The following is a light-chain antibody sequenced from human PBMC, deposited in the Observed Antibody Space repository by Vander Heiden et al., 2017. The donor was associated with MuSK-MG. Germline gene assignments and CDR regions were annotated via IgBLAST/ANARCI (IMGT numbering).Light chain of an antibody. CDR1: ALPKQF. J-gene: IGLJ2*01. CDR3: QSADSSGSYVI. CDR2: KDT. V-gene: IGLV3-25*03. Sequence: SYELTQPPSVSVSPGQTATITCSGDALPKQFSYWYQKKPGQAPVVMIYKDTQRPSGIPERFSGSISGTTVTLTISGVQAEDEADYYCQSADSSGSYVIFGGGTRLTVL.